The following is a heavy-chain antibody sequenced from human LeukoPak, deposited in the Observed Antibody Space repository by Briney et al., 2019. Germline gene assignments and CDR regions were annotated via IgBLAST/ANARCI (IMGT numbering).Heavy chain of an antibody. J-gene: IGHJ6*02. CDR2: INPDTGGT. CDR1: GYTFTGYY. Sequence: ASVKVSCKASGYTFTGYYMHWVRQAPGQGLEWMGWINPDTGGTNYAQKFQGRVAMTRDTSISTAYMELSGLRSDDTAVYYCAREGVVKGTDVWGQGTTVTVSS. CDR3: AREGVVKGTDV. V-gene: IGHV1-2*02.